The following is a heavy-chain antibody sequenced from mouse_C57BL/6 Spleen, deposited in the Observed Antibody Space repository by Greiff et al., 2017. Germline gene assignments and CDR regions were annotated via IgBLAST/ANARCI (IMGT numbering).Heavy chain of an antibody. V-gene: IGHV1-82*01. CDR3: ARDIHDY. CDR2: IYPGDGDT. CDR1: GYAFSSSW. J-gene: IGHJ2*01. Sequence: VQGVESGPELVKPGASVKISCKASGYAFSSSWMNWVKQRPGKGLEWIGRIYPGDGDTNYNGKFKGKATLTADKSSSTAYMQLSSLTSEDSAVYFCARDIHDYWGQGTTLTVSS.